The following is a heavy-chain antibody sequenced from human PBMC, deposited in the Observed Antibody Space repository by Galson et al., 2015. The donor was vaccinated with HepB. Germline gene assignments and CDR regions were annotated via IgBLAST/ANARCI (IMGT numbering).Heavy chain of an antibody. J-gene: IGHJ3*02. CDR1: GYSFTSYW. CDR2: IYPGDSDT. CDR3: ARDGYSSGWYGVRDAFDI. Sequence: QSGAEVKKPGESLKISCKGSGYSFTSYWIGWVRQMPGKGLEWMGIIYPGDSDTRYSPSFQGQVTISADKSISTAYLQWSSLKASDTAMYYCARDGYSSGWYGVRDAFDIWVQGTMVTVSS. V-gene: IGHV5-51*01. D-gene: IGHD6-19*01.